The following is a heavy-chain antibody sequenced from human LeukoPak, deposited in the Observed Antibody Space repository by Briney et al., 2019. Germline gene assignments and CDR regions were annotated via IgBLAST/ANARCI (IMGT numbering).Heavy chain of an antibody. CDR2: IYYSGST. CDR3: ARYYYGSGAEAPFDP. D-gene: IGHD3-10*01. J-gene: IGHJ5*02. Sequence: NPSGTLSLTCTVSGGSISSYYWSWIRQSPGKGLEWIGYIYYSGSTNYNPSLKSRVTISVDTSKNQFSLKLSSVTAADTAVYYCARYYYGSGAEAPFDPWGQGTLVTVSS. CDR1: GGSISSYY. V-gene: IGHV4-59*01.